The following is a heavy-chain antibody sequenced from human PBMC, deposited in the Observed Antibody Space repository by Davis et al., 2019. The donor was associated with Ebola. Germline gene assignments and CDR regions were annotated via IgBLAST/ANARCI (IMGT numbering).Heavy chain of an antibody. V-gene: IGHV1-46*02. J-gene: IGHJ4*02. CDR1: GYTFNTKY. CDR2: VNPNDGTT. D-gene: IGHD2-21*02. Sequence: ASVKVSCKASGYTFNTKYMNWVRQAPGQGLEWMGIVNPNDGTTTYAQRFRDRVTMTRDTSTSTVYMELSSLRSDDTAVYFCVIITMTWGQGTLVTVSS. CDR3: VIITMT.